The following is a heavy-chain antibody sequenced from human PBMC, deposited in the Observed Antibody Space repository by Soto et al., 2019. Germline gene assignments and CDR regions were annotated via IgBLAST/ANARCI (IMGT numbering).Heavy chain of an antibody. CDR2: IIPIFGTA. D-gene: IGHD3-10*01. V-gene: IGHV1-69*13. J-gene: IGHJ6*02. CDR3: ARSYGSGSSRYYYGMDV. CDR1: GGTFSSYA. Sequence: GASVKVSFKASGGTFSSYAISWVRQAPGQGLEWMGGIIPIFGTANYAQKFQGRVTITADESTSTAYMELSSLRSEDTAVYYCARSYGSGSSRYYYGMDVWGQGTTVTVSS.